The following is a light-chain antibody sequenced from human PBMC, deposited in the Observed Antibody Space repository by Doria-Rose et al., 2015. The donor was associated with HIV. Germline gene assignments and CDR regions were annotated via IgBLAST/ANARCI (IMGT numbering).Light chain of an antibody. Sequence: TQSPGTLSLSPGERATLSCRASQSFSSTYLACYKQKPGQAPSLLIYDGSTRATGIPDRFSASGSGTDFTLTINRLEPEDFALYYCHQYGTSWTFGQGTKVEI. CDR2: DGS. V-gene: IGKV3-20*01. CDR3: HQYGTSWT. J-gene: IGKJ1*01. CDR1: QSFSSTY.